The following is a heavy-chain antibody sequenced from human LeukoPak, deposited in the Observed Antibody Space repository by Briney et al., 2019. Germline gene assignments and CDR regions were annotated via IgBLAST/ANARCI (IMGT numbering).Heavy chain of an antibody. CDR3: ARPFGSSTSSQGWFDP. Sequence: PGRSLRLSCAASGFTFSSYAMHWVRQAPGKGLEWVAVISYDGSNKYYADSVKGRFTISRDNSKNTLYLQMNSLRAEDTAVYYCARPFGSSTSSQGWFDPWGQGTLVTVSS. D-gene: IGHD2-2*01. V-gene: IGHV3-30-3*01. CDR1: GFTFSSYA. CDR2: ISYDGSNK. J-gene: IGHJ5*02.